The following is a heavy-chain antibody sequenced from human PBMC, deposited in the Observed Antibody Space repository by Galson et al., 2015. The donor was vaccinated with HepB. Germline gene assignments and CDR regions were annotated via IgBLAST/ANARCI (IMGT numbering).Heavy chain of an antibody. CDR3: ARVRGRSGYGRVGSFDH. CDR2: IYSGVSA. D-gene: IGHD5-12*01. Sequence: SLRLSCAASGFTVSSNYMTWVRQAPGKGLECVSVIYSGVSAYHADSVKGRFTISRDNSKNTVYLQMNSLRAEDTAVYYCARVRGRSGYGRVGSFDHWGQRTLVTVSS. CDR1: GFTVSSNY. J-gene: IGHJ4*02. V-gene: IGHV3-53*01.